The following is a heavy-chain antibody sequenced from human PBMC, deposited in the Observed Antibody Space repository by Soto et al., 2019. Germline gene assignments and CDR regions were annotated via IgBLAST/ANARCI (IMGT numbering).Heavy chain of an antibody. V-gene: IGHV3-23*01. CDR1: GFTFSSYA. J-gene: IGHJ4*02. D-gene: IGHD2-15*01. CDR3: AKDHLITGLIVVVVAATSYFDY. Sequence: GGSLRLSCAASGFTFSSYAMSWVRQAPGKGLEWVSAISGSGGSTYYADSVKGRFTISRDKSKNTLYLQMNSLSAEDTAVYYCAKDHLITGLIVVVVAATSYFDYWGQGTLVTVSS. CDR2: ISGSGGST.